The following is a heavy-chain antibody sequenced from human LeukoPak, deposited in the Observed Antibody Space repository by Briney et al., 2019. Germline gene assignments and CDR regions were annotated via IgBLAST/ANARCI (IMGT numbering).Heavy chain of an antibody. CDR1: GYKFTNYW. J-gene: IGHJ4*02. D-gene: IGHD6-25*01. CDR3: ARLLAAPYYINF. CDR2: IYPRDSDT. V-gene: IGHV5-51*01. Sequence: GESLKISCKGSGYKFTNYWIAWVRQMPGQGLEWLGIIYPRDSDTKYSPSFQGQVSISVDTSIDTAYLQWSSVKASDTAMYYCARLLAAPYYINFWGQGTLVTVSS.